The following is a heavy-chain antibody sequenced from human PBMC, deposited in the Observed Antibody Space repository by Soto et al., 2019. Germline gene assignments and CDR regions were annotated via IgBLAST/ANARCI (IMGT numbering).Heavy chain of an antibody. CDR2: IYYSGST. V-gene: IGHV4-59*01. CDR1: GGSIGSYY. Sequence: SGTLSLTCTVSGGSIGSYYRSWIRQPLGKGLEWIGYIYYSGSTNYNPSLKSRGTISVDTSKNQFSLKLSSVTAADTAVYYCARTCKFTLLLDYWSPGSLV. J-gene: IGHJ4*01. CDR3: ARTCKFTLLLDY.